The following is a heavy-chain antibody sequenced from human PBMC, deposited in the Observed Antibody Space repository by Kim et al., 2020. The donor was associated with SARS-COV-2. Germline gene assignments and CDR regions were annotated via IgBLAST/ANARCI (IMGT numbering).Heavy chain of an antibody. CDR1: GYKFTSSC. V-gene: IGHV5-51*01. J-gene: IGHJ4*02. Sequence: GESLKISCQGSGYKFTSSCIAWVRQTPAKGLEWMAIFYPGDSETRYSPSFQGRVTISADKSNNTAYLQWSSLKASDSAMYYCARQADYFDNWGQGTLVTVSS. CDR3: ARQADYFDN. CDR2: FYPGDSET.